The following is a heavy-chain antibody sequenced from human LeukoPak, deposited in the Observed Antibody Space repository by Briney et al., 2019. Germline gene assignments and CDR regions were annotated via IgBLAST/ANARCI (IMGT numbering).Heavy chain of an antibody. V-gene: IGHV3-23*01. D-gene: IGHD3-10*01. CDR1: GFTFSSYA. CDR2: ISGSGGST. J-gene: IGHJ4*02. CDR3: AKDRKGWMVRGVIIQPDY. Sequence: GGSLRLSCAVSGFTFSSYAMSWVRQAPGKGLEWVSAISGSGGSTYYADSVKGRFTISRDNSKNTLYLQMNSLRAEDTAVYYCAKDRKGWMVRGVIIQPDYWGQGTLVTVSS.